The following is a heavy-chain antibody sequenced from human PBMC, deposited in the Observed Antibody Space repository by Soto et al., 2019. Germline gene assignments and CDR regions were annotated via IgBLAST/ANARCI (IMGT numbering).Heavy chain of an antibody. CDR1: GFTFSRYW. Sequence: SLRLSCAASGFTFSRYWMHWVRQAPGKGLVWVSRINSDGSSTNYADSVKGRFTISRDNAKNTLYLQMNTLRAEDTALYYCARVSSSSTGRYFDYWGKGTLVTVSS. CDR2: INSDGSST. J-gene: IGHJ4*02. CDR3: ARVSSSSTGRYFDY. V-gene: IGHV3-74*01. D-gene: IGHD6-6*01.